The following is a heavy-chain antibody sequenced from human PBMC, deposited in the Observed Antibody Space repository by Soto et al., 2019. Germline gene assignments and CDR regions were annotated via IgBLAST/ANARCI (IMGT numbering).Heavy chain of an antibody. CDR2: ISYDGNYI. Sequence: GGSLRLSCEASGFDFSSYAMHWVRHAPGKGLEWVGVISYDGNYIYYADSVKGRFTISRDNSKNTLYVQVNSLRPEDTAVYYCAKGILSATIGPYAMDVWGQGTTVTVSS. D-gene: IGHD3-16*01. J-gene: IGHJ6*02. V-gene: IGHV3-30*18. CDR3: AKGILSATIGPYAMDV. CDR1: GFDFSSYA.